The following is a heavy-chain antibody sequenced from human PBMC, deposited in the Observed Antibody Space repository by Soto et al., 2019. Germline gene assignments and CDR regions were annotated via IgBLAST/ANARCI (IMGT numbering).Heavy chain of an antibody. CDR1: GDGFSNYG. V-gene: IGHV1-18*01. Sequence: ASVKVSCKASGDGFSNYGFSWVRQAPGQGLEWMGWISAYDGQSNYTKKFQGRATMTTDTSSSTAYMELRSLRSDDTAVYYCARVWYYDSSGYYAFDYWGLGTLVTVSS. D-gene: IGHD3-22*01. CDR2: ISAYDGQS. J-gene: IGHJ4*02. CDR3: ARVWYYDSSGYYAFDY.